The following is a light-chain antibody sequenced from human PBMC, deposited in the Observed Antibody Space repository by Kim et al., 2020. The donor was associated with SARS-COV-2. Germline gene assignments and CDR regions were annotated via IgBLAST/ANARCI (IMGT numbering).Light chain of an antibody. V-gene: IGLV3-19*01. CDR2: GKN. Sequence: VALRHTIRITCQGDSLRSYYATWYQQKPGQAPIVVIYGKNNRPSGIPDRFSGSSSGNTASLTIPGTQAGDEADYYCNSRDSNDNVVFGGGTQLTVL. CDR3: NSRDSNDNVV. CDR1: SLRSYY. J-gene: IGLJ2*01.